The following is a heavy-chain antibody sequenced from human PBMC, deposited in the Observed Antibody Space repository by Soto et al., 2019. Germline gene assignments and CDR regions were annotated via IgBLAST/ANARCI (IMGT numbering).Heavy chain of an antibody. CDR1: GFTFSSYG. CDR3: AKDLGIAVAPGY. J-gene: IGHJ4*02. Sequence: QVQLVESGGGVVQPGRSLRLSCAASGFTFSSYGMHWVRQAPGKGLEWVAVISYDGSNKYYADSVKGRFTISRDNSKNTLYLQMNSVRAEDTAVYYCAKDLGIAVAPGYWGQGTLVTVSS. D-gene: IGHD6-19*01. CDR2: ISYDGSNK. V-gene: IGHV3-30*18.